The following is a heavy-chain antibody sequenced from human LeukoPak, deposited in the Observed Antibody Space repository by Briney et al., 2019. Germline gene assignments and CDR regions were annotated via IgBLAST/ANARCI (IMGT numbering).Heavy chain of an antibody. Sequence: TSETLSLTCAVYGGSFSGYYWSWIRQPPGKGLEWIGEINHSGSTNYNPSLKSRVTISVDTSKNQFSLKLSPVTAADTAVYYCARLGIYYDSSGYYNYFDYWGQGTLVTVSS. CDR3: ARLGIYYDSSGYYNYFDY. CDR2: INHSGST. D-gene: IGHD3-22*01. CDR1: GGSFSGYY. J-gene: IGHJ4*02. V-gene: IGHV4-34*01.